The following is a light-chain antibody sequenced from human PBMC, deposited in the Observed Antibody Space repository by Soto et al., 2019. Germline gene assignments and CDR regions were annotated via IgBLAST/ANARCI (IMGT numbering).Light chain of an antibody. J-gene: IGKJ4*01. CDR3: HHPGASPT. V-gene: IGKV3D-20*01. CDR1: QNINNNF. Sequence: IVLTQSPATLSLSVGERATLSCGASQNINNNFVAWYQKKPGLAPRLLIFDASFRAPGIPDRFSGSGSGNAFILTSGRLEPEDSAVYFCHHPGASPTFGGGTEVEIK. CDR2: DAS.